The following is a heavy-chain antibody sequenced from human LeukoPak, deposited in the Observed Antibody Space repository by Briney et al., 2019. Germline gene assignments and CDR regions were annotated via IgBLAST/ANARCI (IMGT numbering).Heavy chain of an antibody. D-gene: IGHD4-11*01. CDR1: TFTFSTYW. Sequence: GGSLRLSCAASTFTFSTYWMNWVRQVPGKGLVWLSRISNDGRSTSYADSVKDRFTISRDNAKNTLYLQMNSLRAEDTAVYYCAREDSTTVTFYFDYWGLGTMVAVSS. V-gene: IGHV3-74*01. CDR2: ISNDGRST. J-gene: IGHJ4*02. CDR3: AREDSTTVTFYFDY.